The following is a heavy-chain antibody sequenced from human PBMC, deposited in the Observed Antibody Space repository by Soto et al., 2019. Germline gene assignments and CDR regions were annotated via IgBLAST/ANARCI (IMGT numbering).Heavy chain of an antibody. J-gene: IGHJ2*01. D-gene: IGHD6-19*01. CDR1: GGSISSGDYY. V-gene: IGHV4-30-4*01. CDR3: ARGNVADELYWYFDL. CDR2: IYYSGST. Sequence: QVQLQESGPGLVKPSQTLSLTCTVSGGSISSGDYYWSWIRQPPGKGLEWIGYIYYSGSTYYNPSLKSRVTISVDTSKNQFSLKLSSVTAADTAVYYCARGNVADELYWYFDLWGRGTLVTVSS.